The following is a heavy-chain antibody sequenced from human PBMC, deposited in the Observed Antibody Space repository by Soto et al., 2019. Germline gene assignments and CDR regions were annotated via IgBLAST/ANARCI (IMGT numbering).Heavy chain of an antibody. D-gene: IGHD2-8*02. CDR2: ISSRSSTI. Sequence: QVQLVESGGGLVKPGGSLRLSCAAAGFTFSAYYMSWIRQAPGKGLEWVSYISSRSSTIFYADSVKGRFTISRDNVKNSVYLPMNSLRAEDTAVYYCASVTTGAFVVYWGQGIMVTVSS. V-gene: IGHV3-11*01. CDR1: GFTFSAYY. CDR3: ASVTTGAFVVY. J-gene: IGHJ4*02.